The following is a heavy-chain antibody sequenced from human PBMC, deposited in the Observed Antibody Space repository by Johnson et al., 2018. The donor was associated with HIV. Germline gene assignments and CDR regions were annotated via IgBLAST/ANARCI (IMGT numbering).Heavy chain of an antibody. Sequence: QVQLVESGGGLVKPGGSLRLSCAASGFTFSSYAMHWVRQAPGKGLEWVAVISYDGSNKYYADSVKGRFTISRDNSKNTLYLQMNSLRAEDTAVYYCARDLHDSSGYYYEGGAFDIWGQGTMVTVSS. CDR2: ISYDGSNK. J-gene: IGHJ3*02. CDR3: ARDLHDSSGYYYEGGAFDI. CDR1: GFTFSSYA. V-gene: IGHV3-30-3*01. D-gene: IGHD3-22*01.